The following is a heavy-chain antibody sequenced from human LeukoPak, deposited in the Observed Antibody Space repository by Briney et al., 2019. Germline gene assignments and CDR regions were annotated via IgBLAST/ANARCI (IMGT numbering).Heavy chain of an antibody. CDR2: ISGSGGST. CDR1: GFTFSSYG. CDR3: AKDREFSYPYGSWYFDY. Sequence: PGGSLRLSCAASGFTFSSYGMSWVRQAPGKGLEWVSAISGSGGSTYYADSVKGRFTISRDNSKNTLYLQMNSLRAEDTAVYYCAKDREFSYPYGSWYFDYWGQGTLVTVSS. D-gene: IGHD3-10*01. J-gene: IGHJ4*02. V-gene: IGHV3-23*01.